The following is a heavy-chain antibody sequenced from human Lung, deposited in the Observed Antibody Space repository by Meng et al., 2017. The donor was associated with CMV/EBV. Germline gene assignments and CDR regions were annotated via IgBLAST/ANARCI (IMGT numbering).Heavy chain of an antibody. J-gene: IGHJ5*02. Sequence: KVSXKGSGYSFTSYWIGWVRQMPGKGLEWMGIIYPVDSDTRYSPSFQGQVTISADKSISTAYLQWSSLKASDTAMYYCAVAPGWELLGWFDPWGQGTXVTVSS. CDR3: AVAPGWELLGWFDP. V-gene: IGHV5-51*01. D-gene: IGHD1-26*01. CDR2: IYPVDSDT. CDR1: GYSFTSYW.